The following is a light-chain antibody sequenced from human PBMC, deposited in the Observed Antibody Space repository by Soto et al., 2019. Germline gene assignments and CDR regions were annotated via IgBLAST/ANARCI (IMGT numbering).Light chain of an antibody. J-gene: IGKJ2*01. V-gene: IGKV3-20*01. CDR1: QSVSSSY. CDR3: QQYGASSVT. Sequence: EIVLTQSPGTLSLSPGERATLSCRARQSVSSSYLAWYQQKPGQAPRLLIYGASSRATGIPDRFSGSGSGTDFTLTSSRLEPEDFAVYYCQQYGASSVTFGQGTKLESK. CDR2: GAS.